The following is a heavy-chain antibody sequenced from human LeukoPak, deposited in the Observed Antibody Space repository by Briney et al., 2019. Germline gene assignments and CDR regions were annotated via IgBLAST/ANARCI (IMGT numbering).Heavy chain of an antibody. CDR2: IIHSGST. CDR1: GGPISSSDHY. D-gene: IGHD4-17*01. Sequence: SETLSLTCTVSGGPISSSDHYWGWIRQPPGKGLEWIGEIIHSGSTNYNPSLKSRVTIPLDTSKNQFSLKLSSVTAADTAVYYCARGEDDYGDPPLVRDYFDYWGQGTLVTVSS. J-gene: IGHJ4*02. CDR3: ARGEDDYGDPPLVRDYFDY. V-gene: IGHV4-39*07.